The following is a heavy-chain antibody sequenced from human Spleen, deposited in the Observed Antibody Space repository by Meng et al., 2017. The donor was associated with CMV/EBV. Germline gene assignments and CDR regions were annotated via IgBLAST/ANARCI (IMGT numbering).Heavy chain of an antibody. CDR1: GGSISSSNL. CDR3: ARIERRRILKYCGSDCSTTDY. Sequence: QVQLQESGPGLVKPSGTLSLTCAAPGGSISSSNLWTWVRQVPGKGLEWIGEIYHSGSTNYNPSLKSRVTISVDKFKNQFSLKLGSVTAADTAVYYCARIERRRILKYCGSDCSTTDYWGQGTLVTVSS. D-gene: IGHD2-21*02. V-gene: IGHV4-4*02. J-gene: IGHJ4*02. CDR2: IYHSGST.